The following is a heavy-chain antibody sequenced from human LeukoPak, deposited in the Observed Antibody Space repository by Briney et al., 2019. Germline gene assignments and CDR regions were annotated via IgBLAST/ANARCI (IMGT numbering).Heavy chain of an antibody. CDR2: INHSGST. Sequence: PSETLSLTCAVYGGSFSGYYWSWIRQPPGKGLEWIGEINHSGSTNYNPSLKSRVTISVDTSKNQFSLKLSSVTAADTAVYYCARVQRKLFDYWGQGTLVTVSS. D-gene: IGHD1-1*01. CDR3: ARVQRKLFDY. J-gene: IGHJ4*02. CDR1: GGSFSGYY. V-gene: IGHV4-34*01.